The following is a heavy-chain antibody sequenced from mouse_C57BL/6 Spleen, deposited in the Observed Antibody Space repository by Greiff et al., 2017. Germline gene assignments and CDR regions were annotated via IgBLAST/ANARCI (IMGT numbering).Heavy chain of an antibody. J-gene: IGHJ3*01. CDR3: ARQDYGSSLGFAY. CDR2: IYPGDGDT. V-gene: IGHV1-80*01. Sequence: QVQLQQSGAELVKPGASVKISCKASGYAFSSYWMNWVKQRPGKGLEWIGQIYPGDGDTNSNGKFKGKATLTADKSSSTAYMQLSSLTSEDSAVYFCARQDYGSSLGFAYWGQGTLVTVSA. D-gene: IGHD1-1*01. CDR1: GYAFSSYW.